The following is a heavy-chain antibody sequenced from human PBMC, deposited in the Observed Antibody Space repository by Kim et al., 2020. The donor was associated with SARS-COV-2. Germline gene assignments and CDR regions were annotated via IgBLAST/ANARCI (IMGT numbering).Heavy chain of an antibody. D-gene: IGHD3-22*01. V-gene: IGHV3-21*01. CDR1: GFTFSSYS. J-gene: IGHJ5*02. CDR2: ISSSSSYI. Sequence: GGSLRLSCAASGFTFSSYSMNWVRQAPGKGLEWVSSISSSSSYIYYADSLKGRFTISRDNAKNSLYLQMNSLRAEDTAVYYCARNGDDSSGYYPNWFDPWGQGTLVTVSS. CDR3: ARNGDDSSGYYPNWFDP.